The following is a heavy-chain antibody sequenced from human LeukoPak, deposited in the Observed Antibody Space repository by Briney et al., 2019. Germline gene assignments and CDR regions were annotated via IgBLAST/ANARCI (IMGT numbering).Heavy chain of an antibody. V-gene: IGHV1-2*02. D-gene: IGHD1-7*01. Sequence: ASVKVSCKASGYTFTGYYMHWVRQAPGQGLEWMGWINPNSGGTNYAQKFQGRVTMTRDTSISTAYMELSRLRSDDTAVYHCARAVNWNYDLSFDYWGQGTLVTVSS. CDR2: INPNSGGT. J-gene: IGHJ4*02. CDR1: GYTFTGYY. CDR3: ARAVNWNYDLSFDY.